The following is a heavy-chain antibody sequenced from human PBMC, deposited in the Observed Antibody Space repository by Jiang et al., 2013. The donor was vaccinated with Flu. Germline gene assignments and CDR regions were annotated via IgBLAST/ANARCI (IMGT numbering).Heavy chain of an antibody. CDR3: AKAVELRGRGYSYGTDY. Sequence: GLVQPGRSLRLSCAASGFTFDDYAMHWVRQAPGKGLEWVSGISWNSGSIGYADSVKGRFTISRDNAKNSLYLQMNSLRAEDTALYYCAKAVELRGRGYSYGTDYWGQGTLVTVSS. V-gene: IGHV3-9*01. CDR2: ISWNSGSI. J-gene: IGHJ4*02. D-gene: IGHD5-18*01. CDR1: GFTFDDYA.